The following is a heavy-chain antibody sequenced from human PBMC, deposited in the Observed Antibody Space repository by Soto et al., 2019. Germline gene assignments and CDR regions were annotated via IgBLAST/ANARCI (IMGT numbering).Heavy chain of an antibody. CDR2: ISFDGSNK. V-gene: IGHV3-30*18. J-gene: IGHJ4*02. Sequence: PGGSLRLSCAVSGLTFSSYGMHWVRQAPGKGLEWVAVISFDGSNKYYADSLKGRFTISRDNSKNTLFLQTNSLRAEDTAVYYCAKGIIYSYGAGPLSYFDSWGQGTLVTVSA. CDR3: AKGIIYSYGAGPLSYFDS. CDR1: GLTFSSYG. D-gene: IGHD5-18*01.